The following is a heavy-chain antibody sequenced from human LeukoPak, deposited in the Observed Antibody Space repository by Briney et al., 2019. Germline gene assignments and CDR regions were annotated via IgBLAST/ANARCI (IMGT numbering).Heavy chain of an antibody. CDR1: GGSMISYY. J-gene: IGHJ2*01. Sequence: TSETLSLTCTVSGGSMISYYWNWIRQPPGKGLEWIGYIYSSGITNYSPSLRSRGTISVATSRNQFSLRLTSVTAADTAIYYCARRAYYDSSGYHPTSGYFDLWGRGTLVTVSS. V-gene: IGHV4-4*08. D-gene: IGHD3-22*01. CDR2: IYSSGIT. CDR3: ARRAYYDSSGYHPTSGYFDL.